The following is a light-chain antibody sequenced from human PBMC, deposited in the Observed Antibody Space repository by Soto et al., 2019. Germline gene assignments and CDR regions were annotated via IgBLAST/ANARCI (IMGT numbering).Light chain of an antibody. CDR1: SSDVGSYNL. V-gene: IGLV2-23*01. J-gene: IGLJ3*02. CDR2: EDS. CDR3: CSYAGSSTLV. Sequence: QSALTQSASVSGPPGQSITISCTGTSSDVGSYNLVSWYQRHPGKAPKLMIYEDSKRPSGVSHRFSGSKSGNTASLTISGLQAEVEADYYCCSYAGSSTLVFGGGTKLTVL.